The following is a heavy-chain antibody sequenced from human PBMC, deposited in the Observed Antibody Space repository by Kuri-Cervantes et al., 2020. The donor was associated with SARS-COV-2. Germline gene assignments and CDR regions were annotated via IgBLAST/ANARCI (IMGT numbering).Heavy chain of an antibody. V-gene: IGHV3-11*06. D-gene: IGHD5-24*01. J-gene: IGHJ4*02. CDR2: ISSSSSYT. Sequence: GGSLRLSCAASGFTFSDYYMSWIRQAPGKGLEWVSYISSSSSYTNYADSVKGRFTISRDNAKNSLYLQMNSLRAEDTAVYYCAKGSVEMATTYWGQGTLVTVSS. CDR3: AKGSVEMATTY. CDR1: GFTFSDYY.